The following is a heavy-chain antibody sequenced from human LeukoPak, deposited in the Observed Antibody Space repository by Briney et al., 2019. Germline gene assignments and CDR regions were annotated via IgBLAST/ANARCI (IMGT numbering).Heavy chain of an antibody. CDR2: ISGSGGTT. D-gene: IGHD1-14*01. J-gene: IGHJ6*02. CDR3: AKVSGGGLYYDGMDV. Sequence: GGSLRLSCAASGFTFNNYAMNWVRQAPGKGLEWVSVISGSGGTTYFADSVKGRFTISRDSSKNTLYLQMNSLRAEDTAVYYCAKVSGGGLYYDGMDVWGQGTTVTVSS. V-gene: IGHV3-23*01. CDR1: GFTFNNYA.